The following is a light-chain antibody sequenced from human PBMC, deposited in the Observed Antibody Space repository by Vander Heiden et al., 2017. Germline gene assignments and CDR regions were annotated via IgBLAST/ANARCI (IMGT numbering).Light chain of an antibody. J-gene: IGLJ3*02. V-gene: IGLV1-47*02. Sequence: QSVLTQPPSASGTPGQRVTISSPGSSSNLGSNYVYWYQQLPGTAPKLLIYSNNQRPSGVPDRFSGSKSGTSASLAISGLRSEDEADYYCAAWDDSLSGWVFGGGTKLTVL. CDR1: SSNLGSNY. CDR3: AAWDDSLSGWV. CDR2: SNN.